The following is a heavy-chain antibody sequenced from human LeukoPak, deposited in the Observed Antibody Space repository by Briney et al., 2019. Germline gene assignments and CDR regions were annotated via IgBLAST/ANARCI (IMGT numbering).Heavy chain of an antibody. CDR2: IYHSGLT. D-gene: IGHD3-10*01. Sequence: GTLRLSCAASGFTFSSYGMSWVRQPPGKGLEWIGEIYHSGLTNYNPSLKSRVTISVDKSKNQISLSLNSVTAADSAVYYCARGVGLTYYRSEGLRGYFDYWGQGTLVTVSS. CDR1: GFTFSSYGM. CDR3: ARGVGLTYYRSEGLRGYFDY. J-gene: IGHJ4*02. V-gene: IGHV4-4*02.